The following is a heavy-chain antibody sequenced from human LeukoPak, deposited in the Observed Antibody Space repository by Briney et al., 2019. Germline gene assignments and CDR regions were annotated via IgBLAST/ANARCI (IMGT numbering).Heavy chain of an antibody. CDR3: ATSVGYDSSGSPYFDY. CDR1: GFTFSSYG. CDR2: ISYDGSNK. V-gene: IGHV3-30*03. Sequence: GRSLRLSCAASGFTFSSYGMHWVRQAPGKGLEWVAVISYDGSNKYYADSVKGRFIISRDNSKNTLYLQMNSLRAEDTAVYYCATSVGYDSSGSPYFDYWGQGTLVTVSS. J-gene: IGHJ4*02. D-gene: IGHD3-22*01.